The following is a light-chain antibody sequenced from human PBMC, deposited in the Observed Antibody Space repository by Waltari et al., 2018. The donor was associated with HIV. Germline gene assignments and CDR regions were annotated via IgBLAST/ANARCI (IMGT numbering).Light chain of an antibody. CDR1: SSDVGAYES. Sequence: QSALTQPASVSGSPGQSITISCTGTSSDVGAYESVSWYQQHPGKAPKVIIYNVYKRPSGVSDRFSGSKSGNTASLTVSGLQAEDEADYYCSSYTNNSPHFGGGIKLTVL. CDR3: SSYTNNSPH. J-gene: IGLJ2*01. V-gene: IGLV2-14*03. CDR2: NVY.